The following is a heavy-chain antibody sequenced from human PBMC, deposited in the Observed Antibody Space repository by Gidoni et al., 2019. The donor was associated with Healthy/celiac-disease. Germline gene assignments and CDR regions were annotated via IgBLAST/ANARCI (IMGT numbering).Heavy chain of an antibody. V-gene: IGHV3-20*04. J-gene: IGHJ4*02. D-gene: IGHD6-13*01. Sequence: EVQLVESGGGVVRPGGSLRLSCAVSGFTFSDYGMSWVRQAPGKGLEWVSGINWNGGSTGYADSVKGRFTISRDNAKNSLYLQMNSLRAEDTALYYCARIPGSSWRSYYFDYWGQGTLVTVSS. CDR3: ARIPGSSWRSYYFDY. CDR2: INWNGGST. CDR1: GFTFSDYG.